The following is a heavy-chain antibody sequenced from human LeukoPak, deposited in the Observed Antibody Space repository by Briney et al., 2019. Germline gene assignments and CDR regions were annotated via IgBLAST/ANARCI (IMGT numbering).Heavy chain of an antibody. D-gene: IGHD3-22*01. CDR3: AKDLYYYDSSDH. Sequence: GGSLRLSCAASGFTFSSYWMHWVRQAPAKGLVWVSRINSDGSSTSYADSVKGRFTISRDNSKNTLYLQMNSLRAEDTAVYYCAKDLYYYDSSDHWGQGTLVTVSS. J-gene: IGHJ4*02. CDR1: GFTFSSYW. V-gene: IGHV3-74*01. CDR2: INSDGSST.